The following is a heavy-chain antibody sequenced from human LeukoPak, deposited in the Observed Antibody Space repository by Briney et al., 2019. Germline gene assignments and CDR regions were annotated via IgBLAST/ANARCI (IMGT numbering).Heavy chain of an antibody. Sequence: GESLKISCKGLGYSFTYYWIGWVRQVPGKGLEWMGIIYPGDSDTRYSPSFQGQVTISADKSISTAYLQWSSLRASDTAMYYCARCGVMATINSCYFDFWGQGTLVTVSS. CDR2: IYPGDSDT. CDR3: ARCGVMATINSCYFDF. D-gene: IGHD5-24*01. J-gene: IGHJ4*02. CDR1: GYSFTYYW. V-gene: IGHV5-51*01.